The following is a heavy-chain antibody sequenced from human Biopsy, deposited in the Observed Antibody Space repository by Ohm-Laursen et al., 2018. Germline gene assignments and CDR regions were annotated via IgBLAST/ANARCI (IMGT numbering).Heavy chain of an antibody. CDR3: STSESADSCESYYGMDF. D-gene: IGHD2-2*01. CDR2: ISGSSTYI. CDR1: GVTLSGYK. Sequence: SLRLSCAASGVTLSGYKMNWVRQAPGKGLEWVSSISGSSTYIYYADSVKGRFTISRDNTKNSLYLQMNSLRADDTAVYYCSTSESADSCESYYGMDFWGQGTTVTVSS. V-gene: IGHV3-21*06. J-gene: IGHJ6*02.